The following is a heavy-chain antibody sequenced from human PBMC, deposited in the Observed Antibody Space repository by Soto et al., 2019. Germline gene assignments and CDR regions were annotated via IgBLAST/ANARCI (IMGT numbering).Heavy chain of an antibody. Sequence: QVHLQESGPGLVKPSETLSLSCTVSGGSLSGYYWSWIRQPAGKGLEFIGRIYNSGSTNYNPSLKSRVTMSKDTSENLFSLRLTSMTPADTAVYYCARGSDAYGFDIWGQGTMVTVAS. J-gene: IGHJ3*02. CDR2: IYNSGST. D-gene: IGHD2-2*01. CDR1: GGSLSGYY. CDR3: ARGSDAYGFDI. V-gene: IGHV4-4*07.